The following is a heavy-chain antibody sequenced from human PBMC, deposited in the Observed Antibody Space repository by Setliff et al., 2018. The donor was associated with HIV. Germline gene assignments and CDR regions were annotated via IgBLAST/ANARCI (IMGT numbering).Heavy chain of an antibody. D-gene: IGHD3-3*01. CDR1: GFTVSTYS. Sequence: GGSLRLSCLVSGFTVSTYSLNWARQAPGKRPEYVAALSRGGDNTKYADSVKGRFIISRVTSKNTLYLQMNNLRGEDTAIYYCATSNYYDTRGYYIRGHDYWGQGTLVTVSS. J-gene: IGHJ4*02. CDR3: ATSNYYDTRGYYIRGHDY. CDR2: LSRGGDNT. V-gene: IGHV3-64*04.